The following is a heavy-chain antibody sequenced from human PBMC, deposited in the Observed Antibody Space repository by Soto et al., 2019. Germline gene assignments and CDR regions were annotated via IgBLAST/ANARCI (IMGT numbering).Heavy chain of an antibody. D-gene: IGHD2-21*02. CDR2: ISYDGSNK. CDR3: AKDLPAYCGGDCYWGNFDY. CDR1: GFTFSSYG. J-gene: IGHJ4*02. V-gene: IGHV3-30*18. Sequence: VHLLESGGGLVQPGGSLRLSCAASGFTFSSYGMHWVRQAPGKGLEWVAVISYDGSNKYYADSVKGRFTISRDNSKNTLYLQMNSLRAEDTAVYYCAKDLPAYCGGDCYWGNFDYWGQGTLVTVSS.